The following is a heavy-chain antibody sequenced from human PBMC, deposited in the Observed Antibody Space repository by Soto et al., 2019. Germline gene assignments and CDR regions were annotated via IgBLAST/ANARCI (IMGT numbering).Heavy chain of an antibody. D-gene: IGHD3-10*01. V-gene: IGHV3-21*01. CDR2: ISSSSSYI. Sequence: ESGGGLVKPGGSLRLSCAASGFTFSSYSMNWVRQAPGKGLEWVSSISSSSSYIYYADSVKGRFTISRDNAKNSLYLQMNSLRAEDTAVYYCARHIRITMVRDPYYYYGMDVWGQGTTVTVSS. CDR1: GFTFSSYS. J-gene: IGHJ6*02. CDR3: ARHIRITMVRDPYYYYGMDV.